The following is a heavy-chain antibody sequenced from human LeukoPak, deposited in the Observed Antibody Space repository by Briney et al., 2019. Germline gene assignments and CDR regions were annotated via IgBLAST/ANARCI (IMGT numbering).Heavy chain of an antibody. CDR2: IGTAGDT. CDR1: GFTFSSYD. J-gene: IGHJ3*02. V-gene: IGHV3-13*01. CDR3: AAIAAADDHDAFDI. D-gene: IGHD6-13*01. Sequence: PGGSLRLSCAASGFTFSSYDMHWVRQATGKGLEWVSAIGTAGDTYYPGSVKGRFTISRENAKNSLYLQMNSLRAGDTAVYYCAAIAAADDHDAFDIWGQGTMVTVSS.